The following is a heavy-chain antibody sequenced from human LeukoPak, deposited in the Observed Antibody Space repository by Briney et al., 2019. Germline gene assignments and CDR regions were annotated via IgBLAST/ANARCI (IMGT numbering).Heavy chain of an antibody. V-gene: IGHV3-15*01. CDR2: FKSRTDGGTT. D-gene: IGHD1-26*01. Sequence: GGSLRLSCATSGLTFTNAWMSWVRQAPGKGLEWVGRFKSRTDGGTTDYAAPVKGRFTISRDDSKNTLYLQMNSLKTEDTAVYYCTTGASGSYYVFEYWGQGTLVTVSS. J-gene: IGHJ4*02. CDR3: TTGASGSYYVFEY. CDR1: GLTFTNAW.